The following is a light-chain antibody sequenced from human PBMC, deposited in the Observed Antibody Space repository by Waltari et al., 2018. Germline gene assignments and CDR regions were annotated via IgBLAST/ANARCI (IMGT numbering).Light chain of an antibody. CDR3: QQYYSTLTWT. CDR2: WAS. V-gene: IGKV4-1*01. CDR1: QSVLYSSNNKNY. J-gene: IGKJ1*01. Sequence: DIVMTQFPDSLAVSLVERATINCKSSQSVLYSSNNKNYLAWYQQKPGQPPKLLIYWASTRESGVPDRFSGSGSGTDFTLTISSLQAEDVAVYYCQQYYSTLTWTFGQGTKVEIK.